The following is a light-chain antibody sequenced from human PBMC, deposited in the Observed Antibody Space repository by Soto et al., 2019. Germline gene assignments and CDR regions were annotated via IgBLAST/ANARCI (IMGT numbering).Light chain of an antibody. J-gene: IGLJ1*01. CDR2: EVS. Sequence: QCVLTQPASVSGSPGRSITISCTETSSDVGSYNLVSWYQQHPGKAPKLMIYEVSKRPSGVSNRFSGSKSGNTASLTISGLQAEDEADYYCCSYAGSSLYVFGTGTKVTVL. CDR3: CSYAGSSLYV. V-gene: IGLV2-23*02. CDR1: SSDVGSYNL.